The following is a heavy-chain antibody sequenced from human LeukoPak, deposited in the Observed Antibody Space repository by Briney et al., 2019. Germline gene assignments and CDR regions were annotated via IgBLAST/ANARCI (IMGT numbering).Heavy chain of an antibody. J-gene: IGHJ4*02. D-gene: IGHD5-18*01. CDR3: ASRGYSYGPEDY. CDR2: ISSSSSYI. V-gene: IGHV3-21*01. CDR1: GFTFSSYS. Sequence: GGSLRLSCAASGFTFSSYSMNWVRQAPGKGLEWVSSISSSSSYIYYADSVKGRFTISRDNAKNSLYLQMNSLRAEDTAAYYCASRGYSYGPEDYWGQGTLVTVSS.